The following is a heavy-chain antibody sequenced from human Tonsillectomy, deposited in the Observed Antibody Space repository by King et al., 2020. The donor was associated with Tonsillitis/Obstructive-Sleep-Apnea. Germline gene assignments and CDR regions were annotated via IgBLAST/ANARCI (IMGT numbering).Heavy chain of an antibody. CDR3: AREVEAIVVVVAATTSAYYFDY. D-gene: IGHD2-15*01. J-gene: IGHJ4*02. CDR1: GYTFTGYY. V-gene: IGHV1-2*02. CDR2: INPNSGGT. Sequence: VQLVESGAEVKKPGASVKVSCKASGYTFTGYYMHWVRQAPGQGLEWMGWINPNSGGTNYAQKFQGRVTMTRDTSISTAYMELSRLRSDDTAVYYCAREVEAIVVVVAATTSAYYFDYWGQGTLVTVSS.